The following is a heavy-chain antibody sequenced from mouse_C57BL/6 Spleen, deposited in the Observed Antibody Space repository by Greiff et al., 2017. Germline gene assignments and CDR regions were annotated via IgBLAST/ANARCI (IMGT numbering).Heavy chain of an antibody. J-gene: IGHJ4*01. V-gene: IGHV1-61*01. CDR1: GYTFTSYR. CDR2: IYPSDSET. Sequence: QFQLQQPGAELVRPGSSVKLSCKASGYTFTSYRMDWVKQRPGQGLEWIGNIYPSDSETHYNQKFKDKDTLTVDKSSSTAYMQLSSLTSEDSAVYYCAREGDSYAMDYWGQGTSVTVSS. D-gene: IGHD3-3*01. CDR3: AREGDSYAMDY.